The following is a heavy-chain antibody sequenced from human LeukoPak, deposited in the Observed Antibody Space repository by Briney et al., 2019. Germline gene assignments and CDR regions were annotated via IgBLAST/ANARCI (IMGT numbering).Heavy chain of an antibody. D-gene: IGHD6-19*01. Sequence: SQTLSLTCAISGDSVSSNSAAWNWIRQSPSRGLEWLGRTHYRSKWYNDYAVSVKSRITINPDTSKNQFSLQLNSVTPEDTAVYYCARIPGIAVAGGFDYWSQGTLVTVSS. CDR3: ARIPGIAVAGGFDY. CDR2: THYRSKWYN. V-gene: IGHV6-1*01. CDR1: GDSVSSNSAA. J-gene: IGHJ4*02.